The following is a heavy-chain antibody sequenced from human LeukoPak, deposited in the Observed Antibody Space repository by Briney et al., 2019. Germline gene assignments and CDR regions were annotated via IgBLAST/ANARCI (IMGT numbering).Heavy chain of an antibody. Sequence: SETLSLTCTVSGGSITSYYWSWVRQPPGKGLEWIGYIHSSGSTDYSPSLKSRVTISVDTSKNQFSLKLNSVTAADTAVYYCARRKGDSGYYSHWGPGTLATVSS. CDR3: ARRKGDSGYYSH. J-gene: IGHJ4*02. V-gene: IGHV4-4*09. CDR1: GGSITSYY. CDR2: IHSSGST. D-gene: IGHD3-22*01.